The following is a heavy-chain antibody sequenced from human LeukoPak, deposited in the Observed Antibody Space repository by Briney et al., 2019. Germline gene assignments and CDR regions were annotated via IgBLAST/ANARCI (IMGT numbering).Heavy chain of an antibody. Sequence: ASVKVSCKASGYTSTGYYMHLVRQAAGQGLEWMGWINPNSGGTNYAQKFQGRVTMTRDTSISTAYMELSRLRSDDTAVYYCARSSGGGPYYFDYWGQGTLVTVSS. CDR2: INPNSGGT. CDR3: ARSSGGGPYYFDY. CDR1: GYTSTGYY. J-gene: IGHJ4*02. V-gene: IGHV1-2*02. D-gene: IGHD3-16*01.